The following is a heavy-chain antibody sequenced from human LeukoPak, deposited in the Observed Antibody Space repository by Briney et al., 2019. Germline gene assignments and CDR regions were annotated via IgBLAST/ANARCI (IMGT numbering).Heavy chain of an antibody. J-gene: IGHJ3*02. Sequence: GGSLRLSCAASGFTVSSNYMSWVRQAPGKGLEWVSVIYSDGSTYYADSVKGRFTISRDNSKNALYLQMNSLRAEDTAVYYCARGLIRVSAFDIWGQGTMVTVSS. CDR3: ARGLIRVSAFDI. V-gene: IGHV3-53*01. CDR1: GFTVSSNY. CDR2: IYSDGST. D-gene: IGHD3-16*01.